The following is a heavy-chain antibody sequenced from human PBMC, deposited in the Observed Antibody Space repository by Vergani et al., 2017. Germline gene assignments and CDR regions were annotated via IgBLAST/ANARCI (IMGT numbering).Heavy chain of an antibody. CDR2: IYPGDSDT. Sequence: EVQLVPSGAEVKTPGESLKISCKGSGYSFTSYWIGWVRQMPGKGLEWMGIIYPGDSDTRYSPSFQGQVTSSADKSISTAYLQWSSLKASDTAMYYCARPYCSGGSCYYYFQHWGQGTLVTVSS. J-gene: IGHJ1*01. CDR1: GYSFTSYW. V-gene: IGHV5-51*03. CDR3: ARPYCSGGSCYYYFQH. D-gene: IGHD2-15*01.